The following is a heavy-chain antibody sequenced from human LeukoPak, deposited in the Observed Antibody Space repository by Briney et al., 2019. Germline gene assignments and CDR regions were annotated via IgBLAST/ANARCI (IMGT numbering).Heavy chain of an antibody. CDR1: GFTFSNYA. CDR3: VREIIRLGQDDYFDY. V-gene: IGHV3-21*01. Sequence: PGGSLRLSCAASGFTFSNYAMRWVRQAPGKGLEWVSSITTSSSYIYYADSVKGRFTISRDNAKNSLSLQMNSLRAEDTAVYYCVREIIRLGQDDYFDYWGQGTLVTVSS. J-gene: IGHJ4*02. CDR2: ITTSSSYI. D-gene: IGHD3-3*02.